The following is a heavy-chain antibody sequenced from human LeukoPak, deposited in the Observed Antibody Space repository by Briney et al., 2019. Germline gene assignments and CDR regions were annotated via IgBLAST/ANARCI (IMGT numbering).Heavy chain of an antibody. J-gene: IGHJ3*02. CDR3: AIWSGRSSGYYLDAFDI. CDR1: GYTFTSYG. D-gene: IGHD3-22*01. V-gene: IGHV1-18*01. Sequence: PVASVKVSCKASGYTFTSYGISWVRQAPGQGLEWMGWISAYNGNTNYAQKFQGWVTMTRDTSISTAYMELSRLRSDDTAVYYCAIWSGRSSGYYLDAFDIWGQGTMVTVSS. CDR2: ISAYNGNT.